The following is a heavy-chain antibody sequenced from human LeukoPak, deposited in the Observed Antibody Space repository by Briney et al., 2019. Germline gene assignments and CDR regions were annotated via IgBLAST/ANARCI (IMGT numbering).Heavy chain of an antibody. Sequence: GASVKVSCKASGGTFSSYAISWVRQAPGQGLEWMGGFIPILGIANYAQKFQGRVTITADKSTSTAYMELSSLRSEDTAVYYCARDRFYLKETAAAGGSFDYWGQGTLVTVSS. CDR3: ARDRFYLKETAAAGGSFDY. J-gene: IGHJ4*02. V-gene: IGHV1-69*10. CDR2: FIPILGIA. D-gene: IGHD6-13*01. CDR1: GGTFSSYA.